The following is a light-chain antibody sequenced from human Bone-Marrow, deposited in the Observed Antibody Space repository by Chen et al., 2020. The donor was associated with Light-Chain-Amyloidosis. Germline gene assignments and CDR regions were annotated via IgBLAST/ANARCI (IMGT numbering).Light chain of an antibody. CDR2: DDS. Sequence: SYVLTQPSSVSVAPGQTATIACGGNNIGSTSVHWYQQTPGQAPLLVVYDDSDRPSGIPERLSGSNSGNTATRTISRVEAGDEAAYYCQVWDRSSDRPVFGGGTKLPVL. CDR3: QVWDRSSDRPV. J-gene: IGLJ3*02. CDR1: NIGSTS. V-gene: IGLV3-21*02.